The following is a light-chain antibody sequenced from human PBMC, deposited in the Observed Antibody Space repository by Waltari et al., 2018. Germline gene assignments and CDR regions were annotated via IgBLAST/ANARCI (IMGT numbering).Light chain of an antibody. Sequence: EVVMTQSPATLSVSPGERVTLSCRASQSVNRFVAWYQRKPGQAPRLLIYGASTRATGIPARFSGSGSGTEFTLTISSLQSEDFAVYYCQQYNDWPPLTFGGGTKLEIK. CDR2: GAS. J-gene: IGKJ4*01. CDR3: QQYNDWPPLT. CDR1: QSVNRF. V-gene: IGKV3-15*01.